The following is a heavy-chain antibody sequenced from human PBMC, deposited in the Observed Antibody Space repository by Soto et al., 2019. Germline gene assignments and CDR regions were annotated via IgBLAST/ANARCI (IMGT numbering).Heavy chain of an antibody. Sequence: QVQLVQSGAEAKKPGSSVKVSCKASGGTSSTYGITWVRQGPGQGLEWMGGIIPLFGTPHYAQKFQGRVAITADASTSTAYMELSSLSSEDTAVYYCGTYSSGWAYFAYWGQGTLVTVSS. J-gene: IGHJ4*02. CDR3: GTYSSGWAYFAY. V-gene: IGHV1-69*12. CDR2: IIPLFGTP. D-gene: IGHD6-19*01. CDR1: GGTSSTYG.